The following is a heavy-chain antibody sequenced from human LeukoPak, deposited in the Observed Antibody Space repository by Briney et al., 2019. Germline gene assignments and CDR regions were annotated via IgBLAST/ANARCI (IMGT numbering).Heavy chain of an antibody. V-gene: IGHV3-11*01. D-gene: IGHD6-19*01. Sequence: GSLRLSCAASGFTFSDYYMSWIRQAPGKGLEWLSYISISTRTIYYADSVRGRFTISRDNGKNLLYLQANSLRAEDTAVYYCARYGNGWDYYIDVWGKGTTVTVSS. J-gene: IGHJ6*03. CDR3: ARYGNGWDYYIDV. CDR1: GFTFSDYY. CDR2: ISISTRTI.